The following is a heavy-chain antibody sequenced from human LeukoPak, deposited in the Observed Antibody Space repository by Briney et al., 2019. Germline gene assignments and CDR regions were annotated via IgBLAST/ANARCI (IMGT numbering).Heavy chain of an antibody. CDR2: IREDGGKQ. D-gene: IGHD1-26*01. V-gene: IGHV3-7*01. J-gene: IGHJ4*02. CDR3: ARGGVGATDLDY. Sequence: PGGSLRLSCAASGFNFDNFWMSWVRQAPGKGLEWVANIREDGGKQNYVDSVKGRFTISRDNAKSSVYLQMNSLRAEDTAVYYCARGGVGATDLDYWGQGTLVTVSS. CDR1: GFNFDNFW.